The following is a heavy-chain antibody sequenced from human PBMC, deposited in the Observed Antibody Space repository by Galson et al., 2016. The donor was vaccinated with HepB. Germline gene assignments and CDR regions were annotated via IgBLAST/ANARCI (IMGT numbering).Heavy chain of an antibody. CDR3: AKPENGRMQQLVSSALDR. CDR2: ISYDGTNK. D-gene: IGHD6-13*01. CDR1: GFIFSTHG. J-gene: IGHJ5*02. Sequence: SLRLSCAASGFIFSTHGMHWVRQAPGKGLEWVALISYDGTNKYYADSVKDRFTISRVNSKKTLYLQMNSLRAEDTAVYYCAKPENGRMQQLVSSALDRWGQGTLVSVSS. V-gene: IGHV3-30*18.